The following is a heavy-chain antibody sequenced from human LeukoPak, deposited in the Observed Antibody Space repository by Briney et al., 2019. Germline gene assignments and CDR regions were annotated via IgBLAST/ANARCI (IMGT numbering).Heavy chain of an antibody. CDR3: AKDWDVLRFLE. D-gene: IGHD3-3*01. Sequence: SETLSLTCTVSGGSISSSSYYWGWIRQPPGKGLEWIGSIYYSGSTYYNPSLKSRVTISVDTSKNQFSLKLSSVTAADTAVYYCAKDWDVLRFLEWGQGTLVTVSS. CDR1: GGSISSSSYY. V-gene: IGHV4-39*07. J-gene: IGHJ4*02. CDR2: IYYSGST.